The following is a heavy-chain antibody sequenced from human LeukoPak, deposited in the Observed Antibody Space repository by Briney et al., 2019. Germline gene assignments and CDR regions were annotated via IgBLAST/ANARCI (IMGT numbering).Heavy chain of an antibody. CDR2: ITGNGGDT. CDR3: AKGSSSSRPYYFDY. CDR1: GFTFSGYA. J-gene: IGHJ4*02. V-gene: IGHV3-23*01. Sequence: GGSLRLSCAASGFTFSGYAMSWVRQTPGKGLEWVSAITGNGGDTYSADSVKGRLTISRDNSKNTLYLQMDSLRAEDAAVYYCAKGSSSSRPYYFDYWGQGTLVTVSS. D-gene: IGHD6-6*01.